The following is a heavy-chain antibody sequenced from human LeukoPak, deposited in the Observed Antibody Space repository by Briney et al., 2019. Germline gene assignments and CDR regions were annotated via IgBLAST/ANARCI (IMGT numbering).Heavy chain of an antibody. J-gene: IGHJ4*02. CDR2: ISWKSGSI. V-gene: IGHV3-9*01. Sequence: GGSLRLSCTASGFPFDDYAMHGVRQAPGKGLEWVSGISWKSGSIGYAVSVEGGHPISRENAKHSMYLKMNSLRAEETALYYCAKVKDYYDSSGYYFDYWGQGTLVTVSS. CDR3: AKVKDYYDSSGYYFDY. CDR1: GFPFDDYA. D-gene: IGHD3-22*01.